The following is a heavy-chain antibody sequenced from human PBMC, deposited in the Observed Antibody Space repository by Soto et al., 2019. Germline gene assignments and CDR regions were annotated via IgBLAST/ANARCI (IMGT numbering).Heavy chain of an antibody. D-gene: IGHD3-22*01. Sequence: SETLSLTCTVSGGSISSGGYYWSWIRQHPGKGLEWIGYIYYSGSTYYNPSLKSRVTISVDTSKNQFSLKLSSVTAADTAVYYCAREEDYYDSSGPDYWGQGTLVTVSS. CDR3: AREEDYYDSSGPDY. CDR1: GGSISSGGYY. V-gene: IGHV4-31*03. J-gene: IGHJ4*02. CDR2: IYYSGST.